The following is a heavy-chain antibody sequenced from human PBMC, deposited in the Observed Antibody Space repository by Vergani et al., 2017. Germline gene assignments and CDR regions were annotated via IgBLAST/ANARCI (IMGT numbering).Heavy chain of an antibody. V-gene: IGHV1-3*01. Sequence: QVQLVQSGAEVKKPGASVKVSCKASGYTFTSYAMHWVRQAPGQRLEWMGWINAGTGNTKYSQKFQGRVTITRDTSASTADMELSSLRAEDTAEYYWARERLVRAICGVDKYNWFDPWGQGTLVTVSS. CDR1: GYTFTSYA. CDR3: ARERLVRAICGVDKYNWFDP. CDR2: INAGTGNT. J-gene: IGHJ5*02. D-gene: IGHD3-3*01.